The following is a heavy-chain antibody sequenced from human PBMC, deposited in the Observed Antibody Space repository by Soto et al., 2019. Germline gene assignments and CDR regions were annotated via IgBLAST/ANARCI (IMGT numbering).Heavy chain of an antibody. D-gene: IGHD3-22*01. V-gene: IGHV4-4*07. CDR3: ARDEYYDSNNWFDH. CDR1: GGAITSYC. CDR2: VYSTGST. Sequence: PSETLSLTCTVSGGAITSYCWSWIRQPVGEGLQWIGRVYSTGSTNYNPSLRSRVTMSVDTSQNQFFLRLSSVTAADTAVYYCARDEYYDSNNWFDHWGQGILVTVSS. J-gene: IGHJ5*02.